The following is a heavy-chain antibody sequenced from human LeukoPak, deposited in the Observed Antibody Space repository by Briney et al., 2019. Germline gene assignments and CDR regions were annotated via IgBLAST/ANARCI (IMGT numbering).Heavy chain of an antibody. CDR2: ISYGGSNK. CDR3: ARESSGTYMFDY. CDR1: GFTFSSYA. J-gene: IGHJ4*02. Sequence: GGSLRLSCAASGFTFSSYAMHWVRQAPGKGLEWVAVISYGGSNKYYADSVKGRFTISRDNSKNTLYLQMNSLRVEDTAVYYCARESSGTYMFDYWGQGTLVTVSS. D-gene: IGHD1-26*01. V-gene: IGHV3-30-3*01.